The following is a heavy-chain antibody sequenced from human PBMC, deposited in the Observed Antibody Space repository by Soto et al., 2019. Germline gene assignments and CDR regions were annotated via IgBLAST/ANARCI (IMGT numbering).Heavy chain of an antibody. D-gene: IGHD3-3*02. CDR1: GDSISSSNSH. CDR3: VRYDRINMKPYSPEGFHI. CDR2: VYYGGAIFYSGNI. J-gene: IGHJ3*02. Sequence: SSEPLSLTCTVSGDSISSSNSHWGWTRQPPGKGLDSIGSVYYGGAIFYSGNIYYNPSLKSRVTRSVDTSKNQFSLRLSSVTAADTGVYYCVRYDRINMKPYSPEGFHIWGQGTMVTVSS. V-gene: IGHV4-39*01.